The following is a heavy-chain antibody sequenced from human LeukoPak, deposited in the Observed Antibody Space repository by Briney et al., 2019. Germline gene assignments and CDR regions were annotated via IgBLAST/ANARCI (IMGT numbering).Heavy chain of an antibody. CDR3: ARGNPVPY. J-gene: IGHJ4*02. D-gene: IGHD4-17*01. CDR2: ISSSGSVK. Sequence: PGGSLRLSCEVSGFTFGTFEMDWFRQAHGKGPEWLSYISSSGSVKNYADSVKGRFTISREDAKNSLYLQLDSLRDEDTAFYYCARGNPVPYWGQGTLVIVSS. CDR1: GFTFGTFE. V-gene: IGHV3-48*03.